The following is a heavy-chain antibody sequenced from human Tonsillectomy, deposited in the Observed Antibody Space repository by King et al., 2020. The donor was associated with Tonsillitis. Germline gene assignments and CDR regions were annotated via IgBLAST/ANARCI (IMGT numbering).Heavy chain of an antibody. D-gene: IGHD3-10*01. J-gene: IGHJ3*02. Sequence: VQLVESGGGLVKPGGSLRLSCAASGFTFSSYSMNWVRQAPGKGLEWVSSISSSSSYIYYADSVKGRFTISRDNAKNSLYLKMNSLRAEDTAVYYCARDSDGDAFDIWGQGTMVTVSS. CDR2: ISSSSSYI. CDR3: ARDSDGDAFDI. V-gene: IGHV3-21*01. CDR1: GFTFSSYS.